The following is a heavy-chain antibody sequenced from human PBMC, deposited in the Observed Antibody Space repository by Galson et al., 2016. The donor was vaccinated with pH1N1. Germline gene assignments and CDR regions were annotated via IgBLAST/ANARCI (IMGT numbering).Heavy chain of an antibody. Sequence: SLRLSCAASGFTFSDYAMIWVRQAPGKGLEWVSIITGSGDYTDYADSVKGRFTISRDNSKNTLYLHMNSLRAEDTALYYCAKYPQITVYCAGGSCYVFVPWGQGTLVTVSS. J-gene: IGHJ5*02. V-gene: IGHV3-23*01. CDR2: ITGSGDYT. CDR3: AKYPQITVYCAGGSCYVFVP. D-gene: IGHD2-15*01. CDR1: GFTFSDYA.